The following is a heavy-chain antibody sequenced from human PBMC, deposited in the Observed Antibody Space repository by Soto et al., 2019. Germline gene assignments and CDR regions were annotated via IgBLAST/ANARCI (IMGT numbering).Heavy chain of an antibody. J-gene: IGHJ6*02. D-gene: IGHD3-22*01. CDR1: GGSISSGGYS. Sequence: TSETLSLTCAVSGGSISSGGYSWSWIRQPPGKGLEWIGYIYHSGSTYYNPSLKSRVTISVDTSKNQFSLKLSSVTAADTAVYYCAKQPQYYYDSSGYYYYYYGMDVWGQGTTVTVSS. V-gene: IGHV4-30-2*01. CDR3: AKQPQYYYDSSGYYYYYYGMDV. CDR2: IYHSGST.